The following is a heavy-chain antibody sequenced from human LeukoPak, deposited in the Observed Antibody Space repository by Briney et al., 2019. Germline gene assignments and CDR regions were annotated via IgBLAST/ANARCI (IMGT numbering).Heavy chain of an antibody. Sequence: SETLSLTCTVSGGPISSSSYYWGWIRQPPGKGLEWIGSIYYGGSSYYNPSLKSRVTISVDTSKNQFSLKLSSMAAADTAVYYCASRTRDYGDYVGFDYWGQGTLVTVSS. D-gene: IGHD4-17*01. CDR1: GGPISSSSYY. CDR2: IYYGGSS. V-gene: IGHV4-39*01. CDR3: ASRTRDYGDYVGFDY. J-gene: IGHJ4*02.